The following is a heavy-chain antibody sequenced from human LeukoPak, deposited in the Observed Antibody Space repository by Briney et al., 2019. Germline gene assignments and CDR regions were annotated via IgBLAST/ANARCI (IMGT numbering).Heavy chain of an antibody. Sequence: ASVKVSCKASGYTFTGYYMHWVRQAPGQGLEWMGWIDPNSGGTNYAQKFQGRVTMTRDTSISTAYMELSRLRSDDTAVYYCAREWIRYCSGGSCYRGGNWFDPWGQGTLVTVSS. D-gene: IGHD2-15*01. CDR2: IDPNSGGT. V-gene: IGHV1-2*02. CDR1: GYTFTGYY. J-gene: IGHJ5*02. CDR3: AREWIRYCSGGSCYRGGNWFDP.